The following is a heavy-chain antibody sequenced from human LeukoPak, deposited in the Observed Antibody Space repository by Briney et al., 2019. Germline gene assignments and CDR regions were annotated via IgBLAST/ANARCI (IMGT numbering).Heavy chain of an antibody. CDR2: IYHSGST. CDR3: ARLRLIGSPCFDY. D-gene: IGHD3-16*02. J-gene: IGHJ4*02. Sequence: SETLSLTCTVSGGSISSYYWSWIRQPPGKGLEWIGYIYHSGSTNYNPSLKSRVTISVDTSKNQFSLKLSSVTAADTAVYYCARLRLIGSPCFDYWGQGTLVTVSS. CDR1: GGSISSYY. V-gene: IGHV4-59*08.